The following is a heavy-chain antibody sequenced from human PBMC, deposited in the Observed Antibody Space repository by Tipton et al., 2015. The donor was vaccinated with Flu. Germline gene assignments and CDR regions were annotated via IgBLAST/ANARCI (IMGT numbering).Heavy chain of an antibody. Sequence: TLSLTCTVSGGSISSGGFYWSWIRQHPREGLEGIGYISYRGSTPPNPSLQRRLAMSVDTSKNPFSLQLSSVTAADTAVYYCARSTGYCGTTPCHTNWFDPWGQGTLVTVSS. V-gene: IGHV4-31*03. CDR2: ISYRGST. D-gene: IGHD2-2*02. CDR3: ARSTGYCGTTPCHTNWFDP. J-gene: IGHJ5*02. CDR1: GGSISSGGFY.